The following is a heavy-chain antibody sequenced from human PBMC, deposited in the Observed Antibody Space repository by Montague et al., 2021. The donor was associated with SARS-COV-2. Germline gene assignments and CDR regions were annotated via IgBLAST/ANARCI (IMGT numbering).Heavy chain of an antibody. CDR2: ISYDGSNK. J-gene: IGHJ3*02. CDR1: GFTFSSYA. D-gene: IGHD3-16*02. Sequence: SLSLSFSASGFTFSSYAMHWVRQAPGKGLEWVAVISYDGSNKYYADSVKGRFTISRDNSKNTLYLQMNSLRAEDTAVYYCARSAWGGYRDAFDIWGQGTMVTVSS. CDR3: ARSAWGGYRDAFDI. V-gene: IGHV3-30-3*01.